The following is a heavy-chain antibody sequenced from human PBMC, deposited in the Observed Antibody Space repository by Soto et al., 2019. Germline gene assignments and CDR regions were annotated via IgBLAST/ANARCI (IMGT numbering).Heavy chain of an antibody. CDR3: ARVRNSGWLAY. D-gene: IGHD6-19*01. V-gene: IGHV3-53*01. CDR1: GLTVSSNY. Sequence: EVQLVESGGGLIQPGGSLRLSCAASGLTVSSNYMSWVRQAPGKGLEWVSVIYSGGSTYYADSVKGRFTISRDNSKHTLYLQMNSLRAEDTAVYYCARVRNSGWLAYWGQGTLVTVSS. CDR2: IYSGGST. J-gene: IGHJ4*02.